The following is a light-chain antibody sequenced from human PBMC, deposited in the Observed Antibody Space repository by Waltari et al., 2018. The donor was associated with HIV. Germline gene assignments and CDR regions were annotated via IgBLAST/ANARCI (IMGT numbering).Light chain of an antibody. V-gene: IGLV2-14*01. Sequence: QSALTQPASVSESPGQSITISCAGPSNDVGSYNYVSWYQQHPGKAPKLMIYDVSNRPSGVSNRFSGSKSGNTASLTISGLQAEDEADYYCTSYTSSSTIVFGGGTKLTVL. CDR1: SNDVGSYNY. CDR3: TSYTSSSTIV. J-gene: IGLJ2*01. CDR2: DVS.